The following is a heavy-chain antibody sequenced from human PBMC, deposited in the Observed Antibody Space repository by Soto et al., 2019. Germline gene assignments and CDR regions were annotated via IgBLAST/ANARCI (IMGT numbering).Heavy chain of an antibody. J-gene: IGHJ4*02. D-gene: IGHD4-17*01. CDR3: ARDPDYGTNFVLGLVDY. CDR2: IIPIFATP. V-gene: IGHV1-69*06. CDR1: GGPFSDYS. Sequence: QVQLVQSGAEVKKPGSSVKVSCKASGGPFSDYSINWVRQAPGQGLEWMGGIIPIFATPNYAQKFQGRVTITADKSTSTAYMELSNLRSEDTAIYFCARDPDYGTNFVLGLVDYWGQGTLVTVTS.